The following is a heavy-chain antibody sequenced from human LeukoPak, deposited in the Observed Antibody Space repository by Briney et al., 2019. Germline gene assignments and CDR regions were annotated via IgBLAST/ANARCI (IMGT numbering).Heavy chain of an antibody. Sequence: SETLSLTCAVYGGSFSGYYWSWIRRPPGKGLEWSGEINHSGSTNYNPSLKSRVTISVDTSKNQFSLKLSSVTAADTAVYYCARGLSVLRFLEWTKVNWFDPWGQETLVTVSS. D-gene: IGHD3-3*01. CDR2: INHSGST. CDR1: GGSFSGYY. CDR3: ARGLSVLRFLEWTKVNWFDP. J-gene: IGHJ5*02. V-gene: IGHV4-34*01.